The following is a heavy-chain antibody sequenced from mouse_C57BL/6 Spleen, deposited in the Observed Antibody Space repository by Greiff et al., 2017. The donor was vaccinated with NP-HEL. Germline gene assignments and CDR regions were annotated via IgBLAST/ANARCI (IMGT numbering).Heavy chain of an antibody. Sequence: EVKLVESEGGLVQPGSSMKLSCTASGFTFSDYYMAWVRQVPEKGLEWVANINYDGSSTYYLDSLKSRFIISRDNAKNILYLQMSSLKSEDTATYYCARAPYYGSSYGFDYWGQGTTLTVSS. V-gene: IGHV5-16*01. J-gene: IGHJ2*01. CDR3: ARAPYYGSSYGFDY. CDR1: GFTFSDYY. CDR2: INYDGSST. D-gene: IGHD1-1*01.